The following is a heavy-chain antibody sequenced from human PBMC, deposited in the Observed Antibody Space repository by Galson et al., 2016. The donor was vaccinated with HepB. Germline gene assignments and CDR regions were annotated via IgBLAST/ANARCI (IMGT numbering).Heavy chain of an antibody. Sequence: TLSLTCTVSGGPINSGGNYWSWIRQHPGKGLEYIGYIYNTGATYYNSSLKSRVTISLDTSRNHFSLKLSSVTDADTAVYYCARGDYAESSGLDYWGQGTLLTVSS. CDR2: IYNTGAT. V-gene: IGHV4-31*03. CDR1: GGPINSGGNY. J-gene: IGHJ4*02. CDR3: ARGDYAESSGLDY. D-gene: IGHD3-22*01.